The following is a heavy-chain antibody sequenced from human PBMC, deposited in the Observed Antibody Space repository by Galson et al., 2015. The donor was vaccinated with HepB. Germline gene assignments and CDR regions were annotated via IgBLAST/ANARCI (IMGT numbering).Heavy chain of an antibody. Sequence: SLRLSCAASGFTVSSNYMSWVRQAPGKGLEWVSIIYSGGSTYYADSVKGRFTISRDNSKNTLYLQMNSLRAEDTAVYYCARDGYYDLDAFDIWGQGTMVTVSS. CDR1: GFTVSSNY. J-gene: IGHJ3*02. CDR3: ARDGYYDLDAFDI. V-gene: IGHV3-66*01. CDR2: IYSGGST. D-gene: IGHD3-22*01.